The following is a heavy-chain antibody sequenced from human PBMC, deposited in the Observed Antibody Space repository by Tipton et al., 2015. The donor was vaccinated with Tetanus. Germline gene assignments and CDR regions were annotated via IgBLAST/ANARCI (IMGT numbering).Heavy chain of an antibody. CDR1: GGSMSNNY. Sequence: GLVKPSETLSLTCTVSGGSMSNNYWSWIRQPPGKGLEWIAYIFHSGSTNYSPSLKSRVAISIDTSKNQISLKLSSVTAADTAVYYCARRSYCTSTRCFDAFDLWGPGTRVTVSS. D-gene: IGHD2-2*01. V-gene: IGHV4-59*01. CDR2: IFHSGST. CDR3: ARRSYCTSTRCFDAFDL. J-gene: IGHJ3*01.